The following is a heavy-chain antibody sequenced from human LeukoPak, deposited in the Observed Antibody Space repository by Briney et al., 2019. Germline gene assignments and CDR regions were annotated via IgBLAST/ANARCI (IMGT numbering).Heavy chain of an antibody. CDR2: INHSGST. CDR3: ARGVVASGKLRGRRAFWESTPVDY. D-gene: IGHD3-10*01. CDR1: GGSLSGFY. V-gene: IGHV4-34*01. J-gene: IGHJ4*02. Sequence: SETLSLTCAVHGGSLSGFYCSWIRQPPGKGLEWVGEINHSGSTNYNPSLKSRVTISVDTSQNQFSVKLSSVTAAETAVYYCARGVVASGKLRGRRAFWESTPVDYWGQGTLVTVSS.